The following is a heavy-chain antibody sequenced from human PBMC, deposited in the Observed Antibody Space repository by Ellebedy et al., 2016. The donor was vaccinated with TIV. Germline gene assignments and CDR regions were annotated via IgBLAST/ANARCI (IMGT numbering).Heavy chain of an antibody. Sequence: PGGSLRLSCAASGFKLSDYEMNRVRQAPGKGLEWVSYISSSSSTIHYADSVKGRFTISRDNAKNSLFLQMDSLRAEDTALYYCARDTGVWGQGTLVTVSS. D-gene: IGHD1-1*01. CDR2: ISSSSSTI. CDR3: ARDTGV. V-gene: IGHV3-48*03. J-gene: IGHJ4*02. CDR1: GFKLSDYE.